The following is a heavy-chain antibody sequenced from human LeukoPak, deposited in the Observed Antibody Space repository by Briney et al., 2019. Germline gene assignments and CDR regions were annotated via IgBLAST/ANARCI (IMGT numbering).Heavy chain of an antibody. Sequence: NPSETLSPTCAVYGESLSKYYWTWIRQSPGKGLEWIGEINHRGSTNLNPSLKSRVTISVDTSKNQFSLKLSSVTAADTAVYYCASYDYVWGSYRSFDYWGQGTLVTVSS. V-gene: IGHV4-34*01. CDR1: GESLSKYY. D-gene: IGHD3-16*02. CDR2: INHRGST. CDR3: ASYDYVWGSYRSFDY. J-gene: IGHJ4*02.